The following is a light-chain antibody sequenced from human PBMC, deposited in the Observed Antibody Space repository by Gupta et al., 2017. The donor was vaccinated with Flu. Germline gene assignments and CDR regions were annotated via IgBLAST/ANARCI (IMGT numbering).Light chain of an antibody. J-gene: IGLJ2*01. Sequence: QSALTQPAPVSGSPGQSMNISCTGTSSNVGNYNFVSWYQQHPGNAPKLMIFEVSNPPSGVSNLLSCNNSGNTAFVIISVLQAEDEDDYYCSSYTLSSTVVFGGGTKLTVL. CDR3: SSYTLSSTVV. CDR1: SSNVGNYNF. V-gene: IGLV2-14*01. CDR2: EVS.